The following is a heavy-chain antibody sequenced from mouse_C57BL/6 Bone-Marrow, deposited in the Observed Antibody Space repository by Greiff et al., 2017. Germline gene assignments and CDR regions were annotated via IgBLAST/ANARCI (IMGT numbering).Heavy chain of an antibody. CDR1: GYTFTSYW. D-gene: IGHD2-3*01. V-gene: IGHV1-69*01. CDR2: IDPSDSYT. CDR3: ANDGYFWYFDV. J-gene: IGHJ1*03. Sequence: QVQLQQPGAELVMPGASVKLSCKASGYTFTSYWMHWVKQRPGQGLEWIGEIDPSDSYTNYNQKFKGKSTLTVDKSSSTAYMQLSSLTSEDSAVYYCANDGYFWYFDVGGTGATVTVSS.